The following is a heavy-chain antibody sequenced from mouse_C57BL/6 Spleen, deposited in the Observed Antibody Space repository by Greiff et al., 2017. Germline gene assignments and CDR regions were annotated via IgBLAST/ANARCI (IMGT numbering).Heavy chain of an antibody. D-gene: IGHD1-1*01. CDR1: GFTFTDYY. Sequence: EVQVVESGGGLVQPGGPLSLSCAASGFTFTDYYMSWVRQPPGKALEWLGFIRNKANGYTTEYSASVKGRFTISRDNSQSILYLQMNALRAEDSATYYCARSFITTVVATRWYFDVWGTGTTVTVSS. CDR3: ARSFITTVVATRWYFDV. V-gene: IGHV7-3*01. J-gene: IGHJ1*03. CDR2: IRNKANGYTT.